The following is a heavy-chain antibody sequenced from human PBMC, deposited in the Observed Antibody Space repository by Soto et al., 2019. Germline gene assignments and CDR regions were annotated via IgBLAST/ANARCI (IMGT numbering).Heavy chain of an antibody. J-gene: IGHJ4*02. CDR1: GWRFSRYG. V-gene: IGHV1-18*04. Sequence: DSVQVSCQTSGWRFSRYGLHWVRQAPGQGLEWMAWISTYSGNTHYAERVQGRVTVTLDKSARTAFMEMRGLTSDDTAVYFCARDNGYYDLWGQGTLVP. CDR2: ISTYSGNT. CDR3: ARDNGYYDL.